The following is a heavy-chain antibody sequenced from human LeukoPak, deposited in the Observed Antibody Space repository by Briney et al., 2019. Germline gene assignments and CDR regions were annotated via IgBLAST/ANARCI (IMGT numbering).Heavy chain of an antibody. D-gene: IGHD1-26*01. Sequence: SVKVSCKASGCTFSSYAISWVRQAPGQGLEWMGKIIPIFGTADYAQKFQGRVTITTDESTSTAYMELNSLRSEDTAVYYCASDEGSATFDYWGQGTLVTVSS. J-gene: IGHJ4*02. CDR1: GCTFSSYA. CDR3: ASDEGSATFDY. CDR2: IIPIFGTA. V-gene: IGHV1-69*05.